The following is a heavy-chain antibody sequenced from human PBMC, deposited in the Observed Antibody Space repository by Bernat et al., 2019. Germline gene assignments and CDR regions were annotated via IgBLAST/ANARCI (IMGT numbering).Heavy chain of an antibody. CDR1: GFTFSSYG. CDR2: IWYDGSNK. J-gene: IGHJ4*02. V-gene: IGHV3-33*01. Sequence: QVQLVESGGGVVQPGRSLRLSCAASGFTFSSYGMHWVRQAPGKGLEWVAVIWYDGSNKYYADSVKGRFTISRDNSKNTLYLQMNSLRAEDTAVYYCARGHGSSRPTGNDYWGQGTLVTVSS. D-gene: IGHD6-13*01. CDR3: ARGHGSSRPTGNDY.